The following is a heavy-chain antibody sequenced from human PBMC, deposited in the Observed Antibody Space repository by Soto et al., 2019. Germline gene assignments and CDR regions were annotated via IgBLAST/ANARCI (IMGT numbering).Heavy chain of an antibody. CDR2: ISYDGSDK. D-gene: IGHD1-20*01. CDR1: GFTFSSYA. J-gene: IGHJ4*01. V-gene: IGHV3-30-3*01. CDR3: ARAVRITGTTPGNY. Sequence: GGSLRLSCAASGFTFSSYAMHWVRQAPGKGLEWVAVISYDGSDKYYADSVKGRFTISRDNSKNTLYLQMNSLRAEDTAVYYCARAVRITGTTPGNYWGQGTLVTVSS.